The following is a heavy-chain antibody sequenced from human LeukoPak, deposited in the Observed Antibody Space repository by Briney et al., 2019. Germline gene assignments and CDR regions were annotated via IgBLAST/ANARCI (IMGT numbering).Heavy chain of an antibody. CDR3: VLYYYDSSGAISGDY. V-gene: IGHV1-8*01. CDR2: MNPNSGNT. CDR1: GYTFTSYD. J-gene: IGHJ4*02. Sequence: ASVKVSCKASGYTFTSYDINWVRQATGQGLEWMGWMNPNSGNTGYAQKFQGRVTMTRNTSISTAYMELSSLRSEDTAVYYCVLYYYDSSGAISGDYWGQGALVTVSS. D-gene: IGHD3-22*01.